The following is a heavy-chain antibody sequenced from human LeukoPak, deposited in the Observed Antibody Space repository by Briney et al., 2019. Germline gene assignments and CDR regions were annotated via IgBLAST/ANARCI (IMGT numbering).Heavy chain of an antibody. CDR3: ARERVITTREHYYYGMDV. CDR1: GYTFTSYA. J-gene: IGHJ6*02. CDR2: INTNTGNP. Sequence: ASVKVSCKASGYTFTSYAMNWVRQAPGQGLEWMGWINTNTGNPTYAQGFTGWFVFSLDTSVSTAYLQISSLKAEDTAVYYCARERVITTREHYYYGMDVWGQGTTVTVSS. V-gene: IGHV7-4-1*02. D-gene: IGHD3-22*01.